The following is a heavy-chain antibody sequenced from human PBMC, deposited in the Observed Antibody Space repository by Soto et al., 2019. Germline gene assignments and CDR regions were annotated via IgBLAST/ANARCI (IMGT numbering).Heavy chain of an antibody. CDR1: GYTFTGYY. Sequence: ASVKVSCKASGYTFTGYYMHWVRQAPGQGLEWMGWINPNSGGTNYAQKFQGWVTMTRDTSISTAYMELSRLRSDDTAVYYCARVGYYGSGSHGGFDYWGQGTLVTVSS. D-gene: IGHD3-10*01. CDR3: ARVGYYGSGSHGGFDY. CDR2: INPNSGGT. J-gene: IGHJ4*02. V-gene: IGHV1-2*04.